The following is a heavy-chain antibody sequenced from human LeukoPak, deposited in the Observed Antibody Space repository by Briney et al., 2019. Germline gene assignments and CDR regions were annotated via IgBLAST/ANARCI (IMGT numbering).Heavy chain of an antibody. D-gene: IGHD2-8*02. CDR2: INWDSTST. CDR3: ARDLKYCTGGMCYFTAVADS. V-gene: IGHV3-20*04. J-gene: IGHJ4*02. Sequence: PGGSLRLSCATSGFIFDHFGMNWVRQVPGKGLELVSGINWDSTSTNYVDSVRGRFTISRDNAKNSLYLQMNSLRVEDTALYYCARDLKYCTGGMCYFTAVADSWGQGTLVTVSS. CDR1: GFIFDHFG.